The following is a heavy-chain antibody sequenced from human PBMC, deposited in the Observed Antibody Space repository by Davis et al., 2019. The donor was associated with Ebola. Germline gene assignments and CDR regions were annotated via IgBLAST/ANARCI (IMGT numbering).Heavy chain of an antibody. CDR2: IKQDGSEK. J-gene: IGHJ6*02. V-gene: IGHV3-7*01. CDR1: GFTFSSYW. D-gene: IGHD6-6*01. CDR3: AKTKGSSHYYYYGMDV. Sequence: GESLKISCAASGFTFSSYWMSWVRQAPGKGLEWVANIKQDGSEKYYVDSVKGRFTISRDNSKNTLYLQMNSLRAEDTAVYYCAKTKGSSHYYYYGMDVWGQGTTVTVSS.